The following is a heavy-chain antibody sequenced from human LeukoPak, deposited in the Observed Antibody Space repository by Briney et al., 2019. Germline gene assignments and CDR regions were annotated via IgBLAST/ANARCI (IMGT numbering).Heavy chain of an antibody. V-gene: IGHV3-23*01. CDR1: GFTFSSYG. CDR3: AQDAYSDYIFS. J-gene: IGHJ4*02. CDR2: ICGSGGRT. D-gene: IGHD1-26*01. Sequence: PGWSLRLSCAACGFTFSSYGMSWVRQVPGKGLVWVSAICGSGGRTYYADSVKGRFTISRDNSKNSLFLQMNSLRADDTALYYCAQDAYSDYIFSWGQGTLVTVSS.